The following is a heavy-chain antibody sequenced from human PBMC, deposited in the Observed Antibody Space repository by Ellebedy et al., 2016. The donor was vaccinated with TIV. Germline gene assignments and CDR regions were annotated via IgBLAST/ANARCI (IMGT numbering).Heavy chain of an antibody. V-gene: IGHV1-18*01. CDR3: ARVVTYSSSWYSTRYNWFDP. D-gene: IGHD6-13*01. CDR1: GYTFTSYG. CDR2: ISAYNGNT. Sequence: AASVKVSCKASGYTFTSYGISWVRQSPGQGLEWMGWISAYNGNTNYAQKLQGRVTMTTDTSTSTAYMELRSLRSDDTAVYYCARVVTYSSSWYSTRYNWFDPWGQGTLVTVSS. J-gene: IGHJ5*02.